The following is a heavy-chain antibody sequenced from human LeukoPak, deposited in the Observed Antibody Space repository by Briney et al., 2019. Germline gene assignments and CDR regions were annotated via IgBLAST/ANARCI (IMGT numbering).Heavy chain of an antibody. CDR2: IRYDGSNK. Sequence: GGSLRLSCAASGFTFSSYGMHWVRQAPGKGLEWVAFIRYDGSNKYYADFVKGRFTISRDNSKNTLYLQMNSLRAEDTAVYYCANFGGLWFGELFDYWGQGTLVTVSS. J-gene: IGHJ4*02. V-gene: IGHV3-30*02. CDR1: GFTFSSYG. D-gene: IGHD3-10*01. CDR3: ANFGGLWFGELFDY.